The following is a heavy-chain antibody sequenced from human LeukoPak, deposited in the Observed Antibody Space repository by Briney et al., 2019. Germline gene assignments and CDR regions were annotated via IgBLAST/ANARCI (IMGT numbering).Heavy chain of an antibody. V-gene: IGHV3-9*01. CDR3: AKDKVDTAMGPFDY. CDR2: ISWSSGSI. J-gene: IGHJ4*02. D-gene: IGHD5-18*01. CDR1: GFTFDDYA. Sequence: PGRSLRLSCAASGFTFDDYAMHWVRQAPGKGLEWGAGISWSSGSIGYADSVNGRFTISRDNAKNPLYLQTNTLRAEDTALYSCAKDKVDTAMGPFDYWGQGTLVTVSS.